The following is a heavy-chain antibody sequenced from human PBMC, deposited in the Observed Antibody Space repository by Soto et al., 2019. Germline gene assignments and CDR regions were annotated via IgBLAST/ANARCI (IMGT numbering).Heavy chain of an antibody. D-gene: IGHD1-26*01. Sequence: GALRVSCAASGFTFSSCAMSWVRQAPGKGLEWVSAISGSGGSTYYADSVKGRFTISRDNSKNTMYLQMNSLRAEDTAVYYCSKDRYRRSSFAYRAPRPIVPVSA. CDR3: SKDRYRRSSFAY. CDR1: GFTFSSCA. V-gene: IGHV3-23*01. CDR2: ISGSGGST. J-gene: IGHJ4*02.